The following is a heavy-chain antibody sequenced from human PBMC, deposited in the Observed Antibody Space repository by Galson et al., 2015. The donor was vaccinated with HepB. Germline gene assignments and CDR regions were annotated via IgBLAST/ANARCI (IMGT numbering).Heavy chain of an antibody. D-gene: IGHD2-2*01. Sequence: PALVKPTQTLTLTCTFSGFSLSTSGMCVGWIRQPPGKALEWLALIDWDDDKYYSTSLKTRLTISKDTSKNQVVLTMTNMDPVDTATYYCARVLDCSSTGYYYYMDVWGKGTTVTVSS. CDR2: IDWDDDK. J-gene: IGHJ6*03. CDR3: ARVLDCSSTGYYYYMDV. V-gene: IGHV2-70*01. CDR1: GFSLSTSGMC.